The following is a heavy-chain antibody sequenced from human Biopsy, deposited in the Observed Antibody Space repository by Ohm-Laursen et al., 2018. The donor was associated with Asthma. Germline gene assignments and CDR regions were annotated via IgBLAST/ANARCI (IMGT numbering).Heavy chain of an antibody. Sequence: PSQTLSLTCTVSGVSIRSYYWTWIRQPPGKGLEWIGNIHYSGSTYSNPALKSRVTISVDTSKKQIFLRLSSVIAAATADYYCAGFCSGGNCPDHWGQGTLVTVSS. J-gene: IGHJ4*02. D-gene: IGHD2-15*01. CDR2: IHYSGST. CDR3: AGFCSGGNCPDH. CDR1: GVSIRSYY. V-gene: IGHV4-59*01.